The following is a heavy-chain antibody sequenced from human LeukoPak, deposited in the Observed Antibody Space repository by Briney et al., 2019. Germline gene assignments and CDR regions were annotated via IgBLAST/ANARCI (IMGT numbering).Heavy chain of an antibody. D-gene: IGHD2-8*01. CDR2: ISSSGTYI. CDR3: AKDVRNYCTNGVCYERGVSYFDY. Sequence: GGSLRLSCAASTFTFSSYNMNWVRQAPGKGLEWVSSISSSGTYIYYRDSVKGRFTISRDNAKNSLYLQMNSLRAEDTAVYYCAKDVRNYCTNGVCYERGVSYFDYWGQGTLVTVSS. V-gene: IGHV3-21*01. CDR1: TFTFSSYN. J-gene: IGHJ4*02.